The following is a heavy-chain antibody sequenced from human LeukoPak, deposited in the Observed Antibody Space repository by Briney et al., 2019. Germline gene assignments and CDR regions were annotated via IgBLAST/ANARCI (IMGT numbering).Heavy chain of an antibody. D-gene: IGHD5-12*01. CDR1: AVSFISSSHH. J-gene: IGHJ5*01. Sequence: SETLSLTCTVSAVSFISSSHHWGWIRQSPGKGLEWIGTVYYGRTTYYNPSLDGRVTISLDTSANHFSLQLNSGTAADTAVYYCVRHDGRGGATMGAFDSWGQGSLVTVSS. CDR3: VRHDGRGGATMGAFDS. V-gene: IGHV4-39*01. CDR2: VYYGRTT.